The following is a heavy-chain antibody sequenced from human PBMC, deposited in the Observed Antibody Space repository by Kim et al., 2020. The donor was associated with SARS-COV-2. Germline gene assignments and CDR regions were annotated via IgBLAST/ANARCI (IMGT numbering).Heavy chain of an antibody. D-gene: IGHD6-19*01. CDR2: T. Sequence: TSYAQKFQGRVTMTRDTSTSTVYMELSSLRSEDTAVYYCARDLDSSGSDYWGQGTLVTVSS. J-gene: IGHJ4*02. CDR3: ARDLDSSGSDY. V-gene: IGHV1-46*01.